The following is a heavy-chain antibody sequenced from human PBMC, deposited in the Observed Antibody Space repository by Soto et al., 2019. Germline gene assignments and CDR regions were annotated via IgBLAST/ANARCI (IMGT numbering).Heavy chain of an antibody. J-gene: IGHJ6*02. CDR1: GFTFSSYG. D-gene: IGHD2-2*01. CDR2: IWYDGSNK. CDR3: ARDRFRSSSVVPAAGRVRYYYGMDV. Sequence: PGGSLRLSCAASGFTFSSYGMHWVRQAPGKGLEWVAVIWYDGSNKYYADSVKGRFTISRDNSKNTLYLQMNSLRAEDTAVYYCARDRFRSSSVVPAAGRVRYYYGMDVWGQGTTVTVSS. V-gene: IGHV3-33*01.